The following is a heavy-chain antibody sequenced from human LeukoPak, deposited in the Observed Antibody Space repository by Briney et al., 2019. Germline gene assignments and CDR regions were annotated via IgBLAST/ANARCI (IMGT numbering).Heavy chain of an antibody. Sequence: VASVKVPCKASGYTFTGYYMRWVRQAPGQGLEWMGRINPNSGGTNYAQKFQGRVTMTRDTSISTAYMELSRLRSDDTAVYYCAMTLKGVAGLLDYWGQGTLLTVSS. J-gene: IGHJ4*02. CDR2: INPNSGGT. CDR1: GYTFTGYY. D-gene: IGHD6-19*01. CDR3: AMTLKGVAGLLDY. V-gene: IGHV1-2*06.